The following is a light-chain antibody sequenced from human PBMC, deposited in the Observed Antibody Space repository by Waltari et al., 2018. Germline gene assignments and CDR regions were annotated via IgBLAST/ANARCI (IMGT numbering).Light chain of an antibody. J-gene: IGLJ2*01. CDR1: SSHVGNYKP. Sequence: QSALTQPASVSGSPGQSITLSCTGTSSHVGNYKPVPWYQQHPGKDPKLMIYAVSKRASGVSDRFSGSKSGDMASLTISGLQPEDEAEYFCSSYAGSRKGVFGGGTKVTVL. CDR3: SSYAGSRKGV. V-gene: IGLV2-23*02. CDR2: AVS.